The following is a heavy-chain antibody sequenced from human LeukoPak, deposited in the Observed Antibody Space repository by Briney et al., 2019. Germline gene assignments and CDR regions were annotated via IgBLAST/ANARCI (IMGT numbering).Heavy chain of an antibody. Sequence: GGSLRLSCAASGFTFSSYGMHWVRQAPGKGLEWVAFIRYDGSNKYYADSVKGRFTISRDNSKNTLYLQMNSLRAEDTAVYYCAKGLPYYDSSGYYCLDYWGQGTLVTVSS. D-gene: IGHD3-22*01. CDR2: IRYDGSNK. V-gene: IGHV3-30*02. CDR1: GFTFSSYG. J-gene: IGHJ4*02. CDR3: AKGLPYYDSSGYYCLDY.